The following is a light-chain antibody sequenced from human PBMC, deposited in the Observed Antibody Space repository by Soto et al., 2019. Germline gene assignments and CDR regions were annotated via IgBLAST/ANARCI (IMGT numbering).Light chain of an antibody. V-gene: IGLV2-14*01. J-gene: IGLJ1*01. CDR3: SSYTSSSTRV. Sequence: SELNKPASVSSAPGQSLPISRKRTSSDVGGYNYVSWYQQHPGKAPKLMIYDVSNRPSGVSNRFSGSKSGTTASLPISALQAEEEADYYCSSYTSSSTRVFGTGTKVPVL. CDR2: DVS. CDR1: SSDVGGYNY.